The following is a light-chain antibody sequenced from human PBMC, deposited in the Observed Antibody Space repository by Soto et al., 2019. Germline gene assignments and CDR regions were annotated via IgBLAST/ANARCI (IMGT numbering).Light chain of an antibody. CDR2: GAS. CDR3: QEYGSSIWWAT. V-gene: IGKV3-20*01. Sequence: EIVLTQSPGTLSLSPGERATLSCRASQSVSSSYLAWYQQKPGQAPRLLIYGASSRATGIPDRFSGSGSGKDFTLNISRLEAEDFAVYYCQEYGSSIWWATFGQGTKVEIK. CDR1: QSVSSSY. J-gene: IGKJ1*01.